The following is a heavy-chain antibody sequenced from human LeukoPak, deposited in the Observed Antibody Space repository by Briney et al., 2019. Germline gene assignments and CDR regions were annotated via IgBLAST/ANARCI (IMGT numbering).Heavy chain of an antibody. V-gene: IGHV1-2*06. J-gene: IGHJ5*02. D-gene: IGHD4-11*01. CDR2: INPNSGDT. CDR1: GYTFTAYY. Sequence: ASVKVSCKASGYTFTAYYIHWVRQAPGQGLEWMGRINPNSGDTNYAQKFQSRVTMTRDTSISTAYMELSRLRSDDTAVYYCAREGSQDYSNYFNWFDPWGQGTLVTVSS. CDR3: AREGSQDYSNYFNWFDP.